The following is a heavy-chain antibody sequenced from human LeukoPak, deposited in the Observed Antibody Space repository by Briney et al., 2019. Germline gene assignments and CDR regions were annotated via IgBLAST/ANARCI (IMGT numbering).Heavy chain of an antibody. J-gene: IGHJ3*02. D-gene: IGHD5-24*01. Sequence: PGGSLRLSCVASGFTFSSYAMGWVRQAPGKRPEWVSSLTDSGGTTYYVDSVKGRFTISRDNSENTLYLHMNSLRDDDTAVYYCARRGDGGRALDIWGQGTMVTVSS. CDR1: GFTFSSYA. V-gene: IGHV3-23*01. CDR2: LTDSGGTT. CDR3: ARRGDGGRALDI.